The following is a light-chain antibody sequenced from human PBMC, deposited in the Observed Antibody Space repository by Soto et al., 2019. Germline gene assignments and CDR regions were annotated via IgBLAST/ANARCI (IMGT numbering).Light chain of an antibody. CDR2: AVS. Sequence: DIVMTQTPLSLAVTPVQPASISCTSSQRLLHRDGHTYLFWYLQNPGQPPQLLIYAVSNRFSGVPDRVSGSGSGTDFTLKIRRVEAEEVGVYYCMHSIQTPYTFGPGTKLEIK. CDR1: QRLLHRDGHTY. J-gene: IGKJ2*01. CDR3: MHSIQTPYT. V-gene: IGKV2D-29*01.